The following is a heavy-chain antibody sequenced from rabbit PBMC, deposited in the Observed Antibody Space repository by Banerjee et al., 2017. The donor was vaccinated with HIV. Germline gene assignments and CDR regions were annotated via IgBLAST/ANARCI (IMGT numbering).Heavy chain of an antibody. D-gene: IGHD4-1*01. Sequence: QSLEESGGGLVQPEGSLTLTCKASGLDFSSGYWICWVRQAPGKGLEWIACINTSSGNTHYASWVNGRFTISLDSAQNTVFLQMTSLTAADTATYFCARDLAGVIGWNFNLWGQGTLVTVS. J-gene: IGHJ4*01. CDR1: GLDFSSGYW. CDR3: ARDLAGVIGWNFNL. CDR2: INTSSGNT. V-gene: IGHV1S43*01.